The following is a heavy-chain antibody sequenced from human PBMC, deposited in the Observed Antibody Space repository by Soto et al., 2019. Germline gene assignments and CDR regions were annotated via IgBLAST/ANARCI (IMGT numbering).Heavy chain of an antibody. CDR1: GGSISSGGYY. Sequence: QVQLQESGPGLVKPSQTLSLTCTVSGGSISSGGYYWSWIRQHPGKGLEWIGYIYYSGSTYYNPSLKSRVTISVDTSKNQFSLKLSSVTAADTAVYYCARDLGDCSGGSCEGLDSIYYYGMDVWGQGTTVTVSS. V-gene: IGHV4-31*03. CDR2: IYYSGST. D-gene: IGHD2-15*01. J-gene: IGHJ6*02. CDR3: ARDLGDCSGGSCEGLDSIYYYGMDV.